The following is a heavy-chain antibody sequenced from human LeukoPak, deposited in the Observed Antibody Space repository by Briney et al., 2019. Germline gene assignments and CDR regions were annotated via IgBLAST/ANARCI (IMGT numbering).Heavy chain of an antibody. J-gene: IGHJ4*02. CDR2: IYYSGST. D-gene: IGHD4-17*01. CDR1: GGSISSYY. Sequence: SETLSLTCTVSGGSISSYYWSWIRQPPGKGLEWIGCIYYSGSTNYNPSLKSRVTISVDTSKNQFSLKLSSVTAADTAVYYCARGENYGDYYFDYWGQGTLVTVSS. CDR3: ARGENYGDYYFDY. V-gene: IGHV4-59*01.